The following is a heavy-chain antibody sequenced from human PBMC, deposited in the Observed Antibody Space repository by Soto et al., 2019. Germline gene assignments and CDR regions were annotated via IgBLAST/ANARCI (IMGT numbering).Heavy chain of an antibody. CDR3: ARRTMSTVTTGPGWFDP. Sequence: QVQLQESGPGLVKPSQTLSLTCTVSGGSISSGGYSWSWIRQHPGKGLEWIGYIYFSGSTYYNPSLKSRVTISVDTSKNQFSLKLSSVTAADTAVYYCARRTMSTVTTGPGWFDPWDQGTLVTVSS. V-gene: IGHV4-31*03. J-gene: IGHJ5*02. D-gene: IGHD4-17*01. CDR1: GGSISSGGYS. CDR2: IYFSGST.